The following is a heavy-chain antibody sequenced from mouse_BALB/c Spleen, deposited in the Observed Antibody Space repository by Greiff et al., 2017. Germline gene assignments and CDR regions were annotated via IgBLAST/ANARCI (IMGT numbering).Heavy chain of an antibody. CDR3: TRRYYRYESSYYAMDY. CDR1: GFTFSSYW. V-gene: IGHV6-6*02. CDR2: IRLKSDNYAT. D-gene: IGHD2-14*01. Sequence: EVKVEESGGGLVQPGGSMKLSCVASGFTFSSYWMSWVRQSPEKGLEWVAEIRLKSDNYATHYAESVKGKFTISRDDSKSRLYLQMNSLRAEDTGIYYCTRRYYRYESSYYAMDYWGQGTSVTVSS. J-gene: IGHJ4*01.